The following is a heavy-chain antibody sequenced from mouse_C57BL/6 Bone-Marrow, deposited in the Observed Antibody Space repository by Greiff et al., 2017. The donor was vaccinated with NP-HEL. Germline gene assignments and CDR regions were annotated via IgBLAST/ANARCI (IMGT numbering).Heavy chain of an antibody. Sequence: VQLQQPGAELVKPGASVKLSCKASGYTFTSYWMQWVKQRPGQGLEWIGEIDPSDSYTNYNQKFKGKATLTVDTSSSTAYMQLSSLTSEDSAVYYCARYSTTVVATDFDYWGQGTTLTVSS. V-gene: IGHV1-50*01. CDR3: ARYSTTVVATDFDY. CDR2: IDPSDSYT. J-gene: IGHJ2*01. CDR1: GYTFTSYW. D-gene: IGHD1-1*01.